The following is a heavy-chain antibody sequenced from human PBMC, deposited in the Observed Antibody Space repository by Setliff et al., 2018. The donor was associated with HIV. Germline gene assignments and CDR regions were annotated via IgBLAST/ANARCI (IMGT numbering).Heavy chain of an antibody. Sequence: SETLSLTGAVSGGSISSSNWWSWVRQPPGKGLEWIGEIYYSGSTNYNPSLKSRLTISVDKSKNHFSLKLSSVTAADTAMYYCARVGKWSGYFYYSDYWGQGTLVTVSS. CDR2: IYYSGST. D-gene: IGHD3-3*01. CDR3: ARVGKWSGYFYYSDY. V-gene: IGHV4-4*02. CDR1: GGSISSSNW. J-gene: IGHJ4*02.